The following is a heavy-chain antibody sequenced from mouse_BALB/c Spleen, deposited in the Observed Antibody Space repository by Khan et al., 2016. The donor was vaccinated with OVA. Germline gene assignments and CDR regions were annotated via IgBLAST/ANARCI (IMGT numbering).Heavy chain of an antibody. CDR3: TRHGYVAWFTY. V-gene: IGHV1S135*01. CDR2: IDPFSGGI. CDR1: GYSFTSYY. J-gene: IGHJ3*01. Sequence: EVQLLESGPELMKPGASVKISCKASGYSFTSYYIHWIMQSHGKSLEWIGYIDPFSGGITYNQKFKGKATLTVDKSSSTAYIYFSNLTSEDSAVNYCTRHGYVAWFTYWGQGTLVTVSA. D-gene: IGHD2-2*01.